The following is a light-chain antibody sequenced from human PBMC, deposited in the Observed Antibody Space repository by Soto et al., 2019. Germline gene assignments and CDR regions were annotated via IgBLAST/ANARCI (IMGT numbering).Light chain of an antibody. CDR3: SSYTSSTSLDV. J-gene: IGLJ1*01. CDR2: EVS. CDR1: SSDVGGYNY. Sequence: QSVLTQPDSVSGSPGQSITISCTGTSSDVGGYNYVSWYQQHPGKAPKLMIYEVSNRPSGVSIRFSGSKSGNTASLTISGLQAEDEADYYCSSYTSSTSLDVFGTGTKVTVL. V-gene: IGLV2-14*01.